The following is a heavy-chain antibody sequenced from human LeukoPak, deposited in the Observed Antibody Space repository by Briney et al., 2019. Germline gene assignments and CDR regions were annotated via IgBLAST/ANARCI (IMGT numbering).Heavy chain of an antibody. J-gene: IGHJ6*03. Sequence: GGSLRLSCAASGFTFSSYWMSWVRQAPGKGLEWVANIKQDGSEKYYVDSVKGRFTISRDNAKNSLYLQMNSLRAEDTAVYYCARINGMSGGYYYYYMDVWGKGTTVTVSS. CDR1: GFTFSSYW. D-gene: IGHD4-23*01. CDR2: IKQDGSEK. CDR3: ARINGMSGGYYYYYMDV. V-gene: IGHV3-7*01.